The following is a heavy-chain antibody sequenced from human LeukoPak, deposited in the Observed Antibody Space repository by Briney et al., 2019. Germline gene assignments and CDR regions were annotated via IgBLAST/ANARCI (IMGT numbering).Heavy chain of an antibody. V-gene: IGHV4-39*01. CDR1: GVSIGSSSYY. J-gene: IGHJ4*02. D-gene: IGHD3-10*01. Sequence: SGPGLVKPSETLSLTCNVSGVSIGSSSYYWGWIRQPPGKGLEWIGSIYSSGSTYYNSSLKSRVTISIDTSKNQVPLKMSSVTAADTAVYYCARVGVGELNFDYWGQGTLVTVSS. CDR2: IYSSGST. CDR3: ARVGVGELNFDY.